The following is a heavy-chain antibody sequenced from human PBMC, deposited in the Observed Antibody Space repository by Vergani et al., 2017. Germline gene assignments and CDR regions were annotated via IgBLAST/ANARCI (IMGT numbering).Heavy chain of an antibody. D-gene: IGHD5-12*01. J-gene: IGHJ6*02. CDR2: IYYSGST. Sequence: QVQLQESGPGLVKPSETLSLTCTVSGGSISSYYWSWIRQPPGKGLEWIGYIYYSGSTNYNPSLKSRVTISVDTSKNQFSLKLSSVTAADTAVYYCASHLRTVATPYYYYYGMDVWGQXP. V-gene: IGHV4-59*01. CDR1: GGSISSYY. CDR3: ASHLRTVATPYYYYYGMDV.